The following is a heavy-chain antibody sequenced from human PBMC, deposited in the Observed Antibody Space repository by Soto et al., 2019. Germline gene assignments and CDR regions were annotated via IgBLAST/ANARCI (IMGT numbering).Heavy chain of an antibody. CDR3: AKFEGHPLEYWYLDF. Sequence: EVQLLESGGGLVQPGGSLRLSCAGSGFTFSAYAMGWGRQAAGKGLEWVSMIHGGGGAAHYADSVMGLFTISRDDSKNTLYAQMNSLRAEDTAVYYCAKFEGHPLEYWYLDFGGRGTLVTVSS. CDR2: IHGGGGAA. V-gene: IGHV3-23*01. J-gene: IGHJ2*01. D-gene: IGHD1-1*01. CDR1: GFTFSAYA.